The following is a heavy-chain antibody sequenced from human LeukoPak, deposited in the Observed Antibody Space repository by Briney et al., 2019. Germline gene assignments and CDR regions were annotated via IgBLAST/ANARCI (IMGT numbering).Heavy chain of an antibody. V-gene: IGHV4-59*01. CDR3: ARNRDEGRYYFGY. D-gene: IGHD1-14*01. Sequence: SETLSLTCTVSGGSISSYYWSWTRQPPGKGLEWIGYIYYSGSTNYNPSLKSRVTISVDTSKNQFSLKLSSVTAADTAVYYCARNRDEGRYYFGYWGQGTLVTVSS. J-gene: IGHJ4*02. CDR1: GGSISSYY. CDR2: IYYSGST.